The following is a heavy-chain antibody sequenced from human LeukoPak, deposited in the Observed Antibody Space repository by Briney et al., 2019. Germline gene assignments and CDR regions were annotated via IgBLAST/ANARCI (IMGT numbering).Heavy chain of an antibody. CDR1: GYTFTSYD. V-gene: IGHV1-8*01. CDR3: ARGLTLLLGYYGMDV. J-gene: IGHJ6*02. CDR2: MNPNSGNT. Sequence: ASVKVSCKASGYTFTSYDINWVRQATGQGLEWMGWMNPNSGNTGYAQKFQGRVTMTRNTSISTAYMELSSLRSEDTAVYYCARGLTLLLGYYGMDVWGQGTTVTVSS. D-gene: IGHD3-16*01.